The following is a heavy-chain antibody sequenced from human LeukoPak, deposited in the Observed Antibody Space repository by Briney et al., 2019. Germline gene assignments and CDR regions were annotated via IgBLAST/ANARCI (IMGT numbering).Heavy chain of an antibody. CDR1: GFTFSSYS. V-gene: IGHV3-21*01. CDR2: ISSSSSYI. CDR3: ATGRSTEGFDY. D-gene: IGHD1-14*01. J-gene: IGHJ4*02. Sequence: GGSLRLSCAASGFTFSSYSMNWVRQAPGKGLEWVSPISSSSSYIYYADSVKGRFTISRDNAKNSLYLQMNSLRAEDTAVYYCATGRSTEGFDYWGQGTLVTVSS.